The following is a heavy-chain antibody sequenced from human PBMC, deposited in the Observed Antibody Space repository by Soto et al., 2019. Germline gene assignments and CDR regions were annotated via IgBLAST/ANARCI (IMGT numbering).Heavy chain of an antibody. V-gene: IGHV3-48*02. CDR1: GFTFSSYS. D-gene: IGHD3-22*01. CDR3: ATGASPEYYYDSSGHPGYDI. CDR2: ISSSSSTI. Sequence: GGSLRLSCAASGFTFSSYSMNWVRQAPGKGLEWVSYISSSSSTIYYADSVKGRFTISRDNAKNSLYLQMNSLRDEDTAVYYCATGASPEYYYDSSGHPGYDIWGQGTMVTVSS. J-gene: IGHJ3*02.